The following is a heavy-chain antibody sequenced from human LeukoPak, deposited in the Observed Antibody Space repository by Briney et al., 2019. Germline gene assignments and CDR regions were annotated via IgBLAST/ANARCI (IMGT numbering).Heavy chain of an antibody. CDR1: GGSIRSYY. CDR3: AKAYCSGDSCYINAFDI. CDR2: IYYSGST. V-gene: IGHV4-59*01. D-gene: IGHD2-15*01. J-gene: IGHJ3*02. Sequence: SETLSLTCTVSGGSIRSYYWTWIRQPPGKGLECIGYIYYSGSTNYDPSLKSRVTISVDTSKNQFSLKLSSVTAADTAVYYCAKAYCSGDSCYINAFDIWGQGTMVTVSS.